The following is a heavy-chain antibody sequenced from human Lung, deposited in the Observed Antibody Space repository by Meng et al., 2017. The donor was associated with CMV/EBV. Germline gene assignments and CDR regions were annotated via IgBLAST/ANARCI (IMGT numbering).Heavy chain of an antibody. CDR2: NDPNSGDT. D-gene: IGHD2-2*01. V-gene: IGHV1-2*02. CDR1: RYTFTGYH. CDR3: AVAVEAAIRFCSGTSCFLDAVNI. J-gene: IGHJ3*02. Sequence: ASXXVSCKASRYTFTGYHLHWVRQAPGQGLEWMGWNDPNSGDTNYARKFQGRVTLTRDTSISTAYLELSRLRSDDTAVYYCAVAVEAAIRFCSGTSCFLDAVNIWGQGTMVTVSS.